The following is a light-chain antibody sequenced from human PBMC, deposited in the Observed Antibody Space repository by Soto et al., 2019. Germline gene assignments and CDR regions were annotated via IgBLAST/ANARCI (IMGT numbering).Light chain of an antibody. V-gene: IGKV1-5*01. J-gene: IGKJ5*01. CDR3: QQLNSYST. Sequence: DIQMTQSPSTLSASVGDRVTITCRASQSISSWLAWYQQKPGKAPKLLIYAASTLQSGVPSRFSGSGSGTDFTLTISSLQPEDFATYYCQQLNSYSTFGQGTRLEIK. CDR2: AAS. CDR1: QSISSW.